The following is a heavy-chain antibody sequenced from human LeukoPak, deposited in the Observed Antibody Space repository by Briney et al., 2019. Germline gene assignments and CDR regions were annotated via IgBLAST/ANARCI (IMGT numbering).Heavy chain of an antibody. CDR1: GFTFSSYG. D-gene: IGHD3-10*01. V-gene: IGHV3-30*18. Sequence: QPGRSLRLSCAASGFTFSSYGMHWVRQAPGKGLEGVAVISYDGSNKKYADSVKGRVTISRDNSKNALYLQMNSLRDEDRAVYYCAKVITVVRGVIPRTDAYYYYGMDVWGQGTTVTVSS. J-gene: IGHJ6*02. CDR2: ISYDGSNK. CDR3: AKVITVVRGVIPRTDAYYYYGMDV.